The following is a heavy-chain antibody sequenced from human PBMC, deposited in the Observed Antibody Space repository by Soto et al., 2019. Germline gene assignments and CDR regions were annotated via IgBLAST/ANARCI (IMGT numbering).Heavy chain of an antibody. CDR2: IWYDGSNK. V-gene: IGHV3-33*01. CDR1: GFTFSSYG. Sequence: GGSLRLSCAASGFTFSSYGMHWVRQAPGKGLEWVAVIWYDGSNKYYADSVKGRFTISRDNSKNTLYLQMNSLRAEDTAVYYCARKYSSSWNLDYWGQGTLVTVSS. J-gene: IGHJ4*02. CDR3: ARKYSSSWNLDY. D-gene: IGHD6-13*01.